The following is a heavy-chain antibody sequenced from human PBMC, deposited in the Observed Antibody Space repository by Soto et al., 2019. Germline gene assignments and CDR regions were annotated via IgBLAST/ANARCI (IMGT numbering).Heavy chain of an antibody. CDR3: SRDWTHYDNSGTGDY. J-gene: IGHJ4*02. D-gene: IGHD3-22*01. V-gene: IGHV1-3*01. CDR1: GYIFTSYP. Sequence: ASVKVSCKAYGYIFTSYPMXLVRHTLGERLEWMGWINAGNGDKKYSEKFQGRVNITRDTSASTAYMELSSLRSEDTAVYHCSRDWTHYDNSGTGDYWAKGTLLTISS. CDR2: INAGNGDK.